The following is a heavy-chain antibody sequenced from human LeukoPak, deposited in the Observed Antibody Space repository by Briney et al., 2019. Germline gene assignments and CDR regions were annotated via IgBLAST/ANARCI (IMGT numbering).Heavy chain of an antibody. J-gene: IGHJ4*02. Sequence: PSETLSLTCTVSGASISGGYYWGWIRQPPGKGLEWIGNFYHSGSTYYNASLQSRVTISVDTSKNQFSLKLRSVTAADTAVYYCARDRRPYYDDYYFDYWGQGTLVTVSS. V-gene: IGHV4-38-2*02. CDR3: ARDRRPYYDDYYFDY. CDR1: GASISGGYY. D-gene: IGHD4-17*01. CDR2: FYHSGST.